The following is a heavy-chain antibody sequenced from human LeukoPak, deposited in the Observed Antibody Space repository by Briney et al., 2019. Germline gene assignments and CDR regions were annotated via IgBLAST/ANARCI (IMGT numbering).Heavy chain of an antibody. CDR3: ASPNSSGWYYFDY. CDR2: IYYSGST. Sequence: SETLSLTCTVSGGSISSSSYYWGWIRQPPGKGLEWIGSIYYSGSTYYNPSLKSRVTISVDTSENQFSLKLSSVTAADTAVYYCASPNSSGWYYFDYWGQGTLVTVSS. CDR1: GGSISSSSYY. D-gene: IGHD6-19*01. V-gene: IGHV4-39*07. J-gene: IGHJ4*02.